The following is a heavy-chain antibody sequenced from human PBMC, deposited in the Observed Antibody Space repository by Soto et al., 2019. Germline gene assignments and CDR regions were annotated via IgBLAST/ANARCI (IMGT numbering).Heavy chain of an antibody. Sequence: QVQLVQSGAEVKKPGASVEVSCKASGYTFINYYIHWVRQAPGQGLEWMGIINPNGGSTTYAKNLNGRVTMTRDTSTSTVYMELNSLRSEDTDVYFCARDRWFSALRVPFGMEIWGQGTTVTVSS. J-gene: IGHJ6*02. D-gene: IGHD2-15*01. CDR1: GYTFINYY. CDR3: ARDRWFSALRVPFGMEI. V-gene: IGHV1-46*01. CDR2: INPNGGST.